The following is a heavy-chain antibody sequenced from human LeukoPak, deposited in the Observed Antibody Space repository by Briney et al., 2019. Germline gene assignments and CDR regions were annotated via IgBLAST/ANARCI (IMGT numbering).Heavy chain of an antibody. J-gene: IGHJ4*02. CDR2: INPSGGST. CDR3: ARRVSFWSGYYVFDY. CDR1: GYTFTGYY. V-gene: IGHV1-46*01. D-gene: IGHD3-3*01. Sequence: ASVKVSCKASGYTFTGYYMHWVRQAPGQGLEWVGIINPSGGSTSYAQKFQGRVTMTRDISTSTVYMELSSLRSEDTAVYYCARRVSFWSGYYVFDYWGQGTLVTVSS.